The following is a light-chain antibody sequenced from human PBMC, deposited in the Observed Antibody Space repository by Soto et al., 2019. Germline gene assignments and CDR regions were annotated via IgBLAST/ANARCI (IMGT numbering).Light chain of an antibody. J-gene: IGLJ3*02. CDR3: LVSYNGANWV. V-gene: IGLV2-8*01. CDR1: SSDVGGYNY. Sequence: QSALTQPPSASGSPGQSVAISCTGTSSDVGGYNYVSWYQQHPGKAPKLMIYEVNKRPSGVPDRFSGSKSGNTASLTVSGLQAEDEADYYCLVSYNGANWVFGGGTKLTVL. CDR2: EVN.